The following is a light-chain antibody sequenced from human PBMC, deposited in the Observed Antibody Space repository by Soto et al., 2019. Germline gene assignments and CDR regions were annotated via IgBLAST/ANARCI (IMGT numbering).Light chain of an antibody. V-gene: IGKV1-39*01. Sequence: DFQMTQSPSSLSASVGDRVTITCRASQSISSYLNWYQQKPGKAPNLLIYAASSLQSGVPSRFSGSGSGTDFTLTINSLQPEDFATYYCQQRYSSPLTFGGGSKVEIK. CDR1: QSISSY. CDR2: AAS. J-gene: IGKJ4*01. CDR3: QQRYSSPLT.